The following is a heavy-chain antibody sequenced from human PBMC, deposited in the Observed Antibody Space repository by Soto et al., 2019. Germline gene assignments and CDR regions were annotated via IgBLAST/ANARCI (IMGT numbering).Heavy chain of an antibody. CDR1: GFTFSSYA. D-gene: IGHD6-13*01. CDR3: ARDQVVIAAVYYYYYGMDV. J-gene: IGHJ6*02. V-gene: IGHV3-30-3*01. Sequence: GGSLRLSCAASGFTFSSYAMHWVRQAPGKGLEWVAVISYDGSNKYYADSVKGRFTISRDNSKNTLYLQMNSLRAEDTAVYYCARDQVVIAAVYYYYYGMDVWGQGTTVTVSS. CDR2: ISYDGSNK.